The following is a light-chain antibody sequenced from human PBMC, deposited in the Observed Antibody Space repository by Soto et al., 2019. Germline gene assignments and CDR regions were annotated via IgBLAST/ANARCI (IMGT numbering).Light chain of an antibody. CDR3: ASYVGVYTFGV. CDR2: DVT. Sequence: QSALTQPRSVSGSPGQSVTISCTGTNSDVGAYDYVSWYQQHPGKAPKLLIHDVTKRPFGVPDRFSGSKSGNTASLTISGLQAEDEADYCCASYVGVYTFGVFGGGTKLTVL. J-gene: IGLJ2*01. CDR1: NSDVGAYDY. V-gene: IGLV2-11*01.